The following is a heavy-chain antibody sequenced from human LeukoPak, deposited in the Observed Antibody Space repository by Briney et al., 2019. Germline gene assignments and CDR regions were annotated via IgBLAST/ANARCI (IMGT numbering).Heavy chain of an antibody. V-gene: IGHV1-69*13. J-gene: IGHJ3*02. CDR1: GGSFSSYA. D-gene: IGHD3-22*01. CDR2: IIPIFGTA. Sequence: GASVKVSCTASGGSFSSYAISWVRQAPGQGLEWMGGIIPIFGTANYAQKFQGRVTITADESTSTAYMELSSLRSEDTAVYYCASLIVVVYHNHDAFDIWGQGTMVTVSS. CDR3: ASLIVVVYHNHDAFDI.